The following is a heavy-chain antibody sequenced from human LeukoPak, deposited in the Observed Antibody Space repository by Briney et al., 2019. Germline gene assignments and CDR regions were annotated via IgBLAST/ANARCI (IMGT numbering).Heavy chain of an antibody. CDR2: ISDDSAKI. J-gene: IGHJ4*02. CDR1: GFSFRTYA. CDR3: AKDEGRLINNWYRQY. Sequence: GGSLRLSCAASGFSFRTYAMSWVRQAPGKGLDWVSAISDDSAKIYYSASVKGRFTISRDNSKNTLFLQLNSLRVEDTGVYYCAKDEGRLINNWYRQYWGQGTPVTVSS. D-gene: IGHD1-1*01. V-gene: IGHV3-23*01.